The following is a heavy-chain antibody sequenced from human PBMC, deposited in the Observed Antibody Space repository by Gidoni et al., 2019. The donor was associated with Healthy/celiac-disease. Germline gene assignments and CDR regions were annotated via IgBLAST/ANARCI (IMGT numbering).Heavy chain of an antibody. D-gene: IGHD3-22*01. CDR1: GFTFSSYS. J-gene: IGHJ2*01. Sequence: EVQLLESGGGLVQPGGSMGLSCAASGFTFSSYSMRWVRQAPGKGLEWVSAISGSGGSTYYADSVKGRFTISRDNSKNTLYLQMNSLRAEDTAVYYCAKVGLNYYDSSGYWYFDLWGRGTLVTVSS. CDR3: AKVGLNYYDSSGYWYFDL. V-gene: IGHV3-23*01. CDR2: ISGSGGST.